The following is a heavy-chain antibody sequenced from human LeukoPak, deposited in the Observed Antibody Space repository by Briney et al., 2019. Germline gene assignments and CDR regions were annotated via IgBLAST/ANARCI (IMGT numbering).Heavy chain of an antibody. V-gene: IGHV4-39*07. Sequence: SETLSLTCTVSGGSISSSSYYWGWIRQPPGKGLEWIGSIYYSGSTYYNPSLKSRVTISVDTSKNQFSLKLSSVTAADTAVYYCARDHPWHYFDYWGQGTLVTVSS. CDR1: GGSISSSSYY. CDR2: IYYSGST. J-gene: IGHJ4*02. CDR3: ARDHPWHYFDY. D-gene: IGHD5-12*01.